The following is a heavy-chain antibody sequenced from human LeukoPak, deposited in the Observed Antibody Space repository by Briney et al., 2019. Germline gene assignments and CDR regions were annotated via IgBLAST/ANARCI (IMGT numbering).Heavy chain of an antibody. CDR1: GFTFSSYA. J-gene: IGHJ4*02. D-gene: IGHD3-10*01. CDR3: ARLRRNYYGSGSYSPRSSFDY. V-gene: IGHV3-30*04. CDR2: ISYDGSNK. Sequence: GGSLRLSCAASGFTFSSYAMHWVRQAPGKGLEWVAVISYDGSNKYYADSVKGRFTISRDNSKNTLYLQMNSLRAEDTAVYYCARLRRNYYGSGSYSPRSSFDYWGQGTLVTVSS.